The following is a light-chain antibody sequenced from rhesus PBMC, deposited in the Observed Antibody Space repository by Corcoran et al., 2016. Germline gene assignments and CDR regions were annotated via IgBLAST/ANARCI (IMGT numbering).Light chain of an antibody. V-gene: IGKV1-94*01. Sequence: DIQMTQSPSSLSASVGDRVTVTCRASQGINKELSWYQQKPGKAPTLLIYAASRLRTGVSSRFSGGGYGTVFTLSISSLQPEYVATYYCQQDYDDPYTFGQGTKVEIK. CDR3: QQDYDDPYT. CDR1: QGINKE. CDR2: AAS. J-gene: IGKJ2*01.